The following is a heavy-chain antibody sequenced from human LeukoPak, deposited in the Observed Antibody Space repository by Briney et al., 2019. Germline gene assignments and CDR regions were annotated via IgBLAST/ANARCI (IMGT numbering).Heavy chain of an antibody. V-gene: IGHV4-38-2*02. CDR1: GYSISSGYY. CDR2: IYHSGST. CDR3: AREGRIVCSGGSCYFDY. Sequence: SETLSLTCAVSGYSISSGYYWGWIRQPPGKGLEWIGSIYHSGSTYYNPSLKSRVTISVDTSKNQFSLKLNSVTAADTAVYYCAREGRIVCSGGSCYFDYWGQGTLVTVSS. J-gene: IGHJ4*02. D-gene: IGHD2-15*01.